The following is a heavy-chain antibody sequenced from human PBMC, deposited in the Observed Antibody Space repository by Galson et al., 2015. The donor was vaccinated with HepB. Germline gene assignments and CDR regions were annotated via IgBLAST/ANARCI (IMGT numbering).Heavy chain of an antibody. V-gene: IGHV3-21*01. D-gene: IGHD2-2*01. J-gene: IGHJ3*02. Sequence: SLRLSCAASGFTFSSYAMSWVRQAPGKGLEWVSSISSSSSYIYYADSVKGRFTISRDNAKNSLYLQMNSLRAEDTAVYYCARALDCSSTSCETQYIEKDAFDIWGQGTMVTVSS. CDR3: ARALDCSSTSCETQYIEKDAFDI. CDR2: ISSSSSYI. CDR1: GFTFSSYA.